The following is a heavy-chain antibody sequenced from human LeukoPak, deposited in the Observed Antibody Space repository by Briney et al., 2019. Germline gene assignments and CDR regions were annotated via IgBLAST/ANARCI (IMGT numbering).Heavy chain of an antibody. V-gene: IGHV4-59*01. CDR1: GGSISSYY. CDR3: ATTTVRTGY. J-gene: IGHJ4*02. CDR2: IYYSGST. Sequence: PSETLSLTCTVSGGSISSYYWSWIRQPPGKGLEWIGYIYYSGSTNYNPSLKSRVTISVDTSKNQFSLKLSSVTAADTAVYYCATTTVRTGYWGQGTLVTVSS. D-gene: IGHD4-17*01.